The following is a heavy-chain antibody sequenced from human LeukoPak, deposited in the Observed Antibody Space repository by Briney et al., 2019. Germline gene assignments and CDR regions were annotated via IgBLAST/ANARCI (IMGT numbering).Heavy chain of an antibody. Sequence: SETLSLTCTVSGGSISSYYWSWIRQPPGKGLEWIGYIYYSGSTNYSPSLKSRVTISVDTSKNQFSLKLSSVTAADTAVYYCALGGVVIARGAFDIWGQGTMVTVSS. CDR1: GGSISSYY. CDR3: ALGGVVIARGAFDI. CDR2: IYYSGST. J-gene: IGHJ3*02. V-gene: IGHV4-59*01. D-gene: IGHD3-3*01.